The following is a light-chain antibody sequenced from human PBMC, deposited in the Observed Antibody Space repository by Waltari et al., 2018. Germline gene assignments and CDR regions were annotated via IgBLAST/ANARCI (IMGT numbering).Light chain of an antibody. CDR1: QSILYSSNNKNR. CDR2: WAS. Sequence: DIVMTQSPDSLAVSLGERATINCKSSQSILYSSNNKNRLAWYQQKPGQPPNLLIDWASTRESGVPDRFSGSGSGTEFTLTISSLQAEDVAVYYCQQYYGPPYTFGQGTKLEIK. V-gene: IGKV4-1*01. CDR3: QQYYGPPYT. J-gene: IGKJ2*01.